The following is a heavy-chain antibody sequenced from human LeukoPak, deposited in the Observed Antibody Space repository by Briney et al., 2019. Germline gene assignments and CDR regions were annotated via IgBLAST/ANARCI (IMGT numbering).Heavy chain of an antibody. CDR3: ARDYLGGNPDAFDI. CDR1: GGSFSSYY. D-gene: IGHD4-23*01. Sequence: SETLSLTCTVSGGSFSSYYWTWIRQPAGKELEWIGSIYYSGSTYYNPSLNSRVTISVDTSKNQFSLKLSSVTAADTAVYYCARDYLGGNPDAFDIWGQGTMVTVSS. V-gene: IGHV4-4*07. CDR2: IYYSGST. J-gene: IGHJ3*02.